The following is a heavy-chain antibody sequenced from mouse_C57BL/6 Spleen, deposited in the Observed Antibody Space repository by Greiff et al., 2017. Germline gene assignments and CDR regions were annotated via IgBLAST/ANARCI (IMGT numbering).Heavy chain of an antibody. CDR3: ARGSYDYDDDGEYYFDY. Sequence: QVQLKQPGAELVMPGASVKLSCKASGYSFTSYWMHWVKQRPGQGLEWIGGIDPSDSYTNYNQKFKGKSTLTVDKSSSTAYMQLSSLTSEDSAVYYCARGSYDYDDDGEYYFDYWGQGTTLTVSS. CDR2: IDPSDSYT. J-gene: IGHJ2*01. CDR1: GYSFTSYW. D-gene: IGHD2-4*01. V-gene: IGHV1-69*01.